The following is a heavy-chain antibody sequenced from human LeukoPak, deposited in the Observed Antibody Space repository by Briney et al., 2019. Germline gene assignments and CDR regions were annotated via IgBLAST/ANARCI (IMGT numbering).Heavy chain of an antibody. CDR2: INHSGST. CDR3: AISNLGFWSGYYTGHWFDP. CDR1: GGSVSSTSYY. J-gene: IGHJ5*02. V-gene: IGHV4-39*07. D-gene: IGHD3-3*01. Sequence: SETLSLTCSVSGGSVSSTSYYWSWIRQPPGKGLEWIGEINHSGSTNYNPSLKSRVTISVDTSKNQFSLKLSSVTAADTAVYYCAISNLGFWSGYYTGHWFDPWGQGTLVTVSS.